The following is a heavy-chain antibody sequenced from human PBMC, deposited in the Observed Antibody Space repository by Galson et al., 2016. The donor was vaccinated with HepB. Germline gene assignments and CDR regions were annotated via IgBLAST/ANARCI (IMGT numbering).Heavy chain of an antibody. CDR2: INHSGIS. CDR1: GGSFSGYY. CDR3: AIIYRPRRNPRVGLDV. J-gene: IGHJ6*02. D-gene: IGHD1-14*01. V-gene: IGHV4-34*01. Sequence: SETLSLTCAVYGGSFSGYYWNWFRQPPGKGLEWIGDINHSGISNYNPSLNSRVTISVDTSKKQGSLKLTSVSAADTAVYYCAIIYRPRRNPRVGLDVWGQGTPVNVSS.